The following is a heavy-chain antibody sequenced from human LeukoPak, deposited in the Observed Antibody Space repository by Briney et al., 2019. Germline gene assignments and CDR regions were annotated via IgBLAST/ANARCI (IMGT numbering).Heavy chain of an antibody. CDR3: AGESSRPWGSVYGMDV. J-gene: IGHJ6*02. V-gene: IGHV3-21*01. Sequence: GGSLRLSCAASGFTFSSYSMNWVRQAPGKGLEWVSSISSSSSYIYYADSVKGRFTISRDNAKDSLYLQMNSLRAEDTAVYYCAGESSRPWGSVYGMDVWGQGTTVTVSS. CDR2: ISSSSSYI. CDR1: GFTFSSYS. D-gene: IGHD3-10*01.